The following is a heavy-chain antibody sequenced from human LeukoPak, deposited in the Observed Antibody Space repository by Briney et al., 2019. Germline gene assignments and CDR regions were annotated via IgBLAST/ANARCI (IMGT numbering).Heavy chain of an antibody. CDR2: IRYDGSNK. CDR3: AKDALMVYAPRKYYYYYYYMDV. J-gene: IGHJ6*03. CDR1: GFTFSSHG. V-gene: IGHV3-30*02. D-gene: IGHD2-8*01. Sequence: QPGGSLRLSCAASGFTFSSHGMHWVRQAPGKGLEWVAFIRYDGSNKYYADSVKGRFTISRDNSKNTLYLQMNSLRAEDTAVYYCAKDALMVYAPRKYYYYYYYMDVWGKGTTVTVSS.